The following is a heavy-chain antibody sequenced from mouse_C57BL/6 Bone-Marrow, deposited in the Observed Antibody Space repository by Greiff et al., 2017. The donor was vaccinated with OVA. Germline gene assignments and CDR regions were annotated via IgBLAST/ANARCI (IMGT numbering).Heavy chain of an antibody. D-gene: IGHD1-1*01. J-gene: IGHJ1*03. CDR3: ARGGEDYGSSYWYFDV. CDR2: ISYSGST. V-gene: IGHV3-8*01. Sequence: EVKLQESGPGLAKPSQTLSLTCSVTGYSNTSDYWNWIRKFPGNKLEYMGYISYSGSTYYNPSLKSRISITRDTSKNQYYLQLNSVTTEDTATYYCARGGEDYGSSYWYFDVWGTGTTVTVSS. CDR1: GYSNTSDY.